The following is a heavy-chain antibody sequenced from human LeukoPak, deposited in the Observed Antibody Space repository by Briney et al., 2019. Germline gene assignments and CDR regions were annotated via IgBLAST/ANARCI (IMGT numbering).Heavy chain of an antibody. CDR1: GYTFTGYY. D-gene: IGHD5-12*01. V-gene: IGHV1-2*02. J-gene: IGHJ6*03. Sequence: ASVKVSCKASGYTFTGYYMHWVRQAPGQGLEWMGWISPNSGGTNYAQTFQGRVTMTRDTSMSTVYMELSSLRSDDTAVYYCARDHSVATIGRGYDYYMGVWGKGTTVTVSS. CDR3: ARDHSVATIGRGYDYYMGV. CDR2: ISPNSGGT.